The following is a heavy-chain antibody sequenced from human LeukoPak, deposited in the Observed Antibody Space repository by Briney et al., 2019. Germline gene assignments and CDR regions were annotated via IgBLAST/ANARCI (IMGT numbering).Heavy chain of an antibody. CDR2: ISSSSSYI. CDR3: ARVRELTPYYYYMDV. D-gene: IGHD1-1*01. J-gene: IGHJ6*03. Sequence: GGSLRLSCAASGFTFSSYSMNWVRQAPGKGLEWVSSISSSSSYIYYADSVKGRFTISRDNAKNSLYLQMNSLRAEDTAVYYCARVRELTPYYYYMDVWGKGTTVTVSS. CDR1: GFTFSSYS. V-gene: IGHV3-21*01.